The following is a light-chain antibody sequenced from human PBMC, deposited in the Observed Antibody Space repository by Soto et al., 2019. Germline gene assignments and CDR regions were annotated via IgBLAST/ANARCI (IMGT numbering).Light chain of an antibody. Sequence: EIVLTQYPGTLSLSPGERATLSCRASQSVSSSYLAWYQQKPGQAPRLLIYCASSRATGIPDRFSGSGSGTDFTLTISRLEPEDFAVYYCQQFGSSPFTFGPGTKVDIK. J-gene: IGKJ3*01. CDR1: QSVSSSY. CDR3: QQFGSSPFT. CDR2: CAS. V-gene: IGKV3-20*01.